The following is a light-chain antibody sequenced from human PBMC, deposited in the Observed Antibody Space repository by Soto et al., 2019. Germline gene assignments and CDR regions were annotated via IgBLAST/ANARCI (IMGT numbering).Light chain of an antibody. CDR2: DAS. J-gene: IGKJ4*01. Sequence: DIQMTQSPSTLSASVGDRVTITCRASQSISSWLAWYQQKPGKAPKLLIYDASSLESGVPSRFSGSGSGTEFTLTISSLQPDDFATYYFQLYNSYSGLTFGGGTKVEIK. CDR3: QLYNSYSGLT. CDR1: QSISSW. V-gene: IGKV1-5*01.